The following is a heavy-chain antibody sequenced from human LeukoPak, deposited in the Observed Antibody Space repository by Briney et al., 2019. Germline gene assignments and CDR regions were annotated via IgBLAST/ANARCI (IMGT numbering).Heavy chain of an antibody. V-gene: IGHV7-4-1*02. D-gene: IGHD6-19*01. CDR1: GYTFTSYA. J-gene: IGHJ6*03. CDR2: INSNTGNP. Sequence: ASVKVSCKASGYTFTSYAMNWVRQAPGQGLEWMGWINSNTGNPTYAQGFTGRFVFSLDTSVSTAYLQISSLKAEDTAVYYCARGKGSGWYGHGGYYYYYMDVWGKGTTVTVSS. CDR3: ARGKGSGWYGHGGYYYYYMDV.